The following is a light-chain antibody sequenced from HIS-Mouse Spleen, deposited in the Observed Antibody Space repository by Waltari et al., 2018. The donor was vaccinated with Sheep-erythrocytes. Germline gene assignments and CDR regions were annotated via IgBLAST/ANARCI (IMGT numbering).Light chain of an antibody. CDR1: SSDVVGSNY. J-gene: IGLJ1*01. Sequence: QSALTQPRSVSGSPGQSVTISCPGTSSDVVGSNYVSWYQQPPGKAPKLMVYDVSKRPSGVPDRFSGSKSGNTASLTISGLQAEDEADYYCCSYAGSYNHVFATGTKVTVL. CDR2: DVS. CDR3: CSYAGSYNHV. V-gene: IGLV2-11*01.